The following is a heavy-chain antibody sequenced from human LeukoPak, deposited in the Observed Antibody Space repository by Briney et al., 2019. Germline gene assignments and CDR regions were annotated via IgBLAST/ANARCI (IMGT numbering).Heavy chain of an antibody. V-gene: IGHV1-18*01. CDR3: ARVNPIAGVSCFDY. CDR2: ISAYNGNT. J-gene: IGHJ4*02. CDR1: GYTFTSYG. Sequence: GASVKVSCKASGYTFTSYGISWVRQAPGQGLEWMGWISAYNGNTNYAQKLQGRVTTTTDTSTSTAYMELRSLRSDDTAVYYCARVNPIAGVSCFDYWGQGTLVTVSS. D-gene: IGHD6-13*01.